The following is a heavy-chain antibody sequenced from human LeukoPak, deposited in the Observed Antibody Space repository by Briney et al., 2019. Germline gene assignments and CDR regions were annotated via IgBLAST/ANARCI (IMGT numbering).Heavy chain of an antibody. V-gene: IGHV4-34*01. J-gene: IGHJ5*02. CDR2: ITHNGST. Sequence: SETLSLTCAVYGGSFSGDHWTWIRQPPGKGLEWIGEITHNGSTNYNPSLKSRVTISEDTSKNQFSLKVSSVAAADTAVYYCARGGRNWFDPWGQGTLVTVSS. CDR1: GGSFSGDH. CDR3: ARGGRNWFDP.